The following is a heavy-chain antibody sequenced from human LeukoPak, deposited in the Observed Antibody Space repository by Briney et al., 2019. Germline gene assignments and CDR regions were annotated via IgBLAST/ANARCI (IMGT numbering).Heavy chain of an antibody. V-gene: IGHV3-7*01. D-gene: IGHD6-19*01. CDR2: IKQDGSEK. Sequence: GGSLRLSCAASGFTFSSYWMSWVRQAPGKGLEWVANIKQDGSEKYYVDSVKGRFTISRDNAKNSLYLQMNSLRAEDTAVYYCASLHLDKQWLVRGRNYWGQGTLVTVSS. J-gene: IGHJ4*02. CDR1: GFTFSSYW. CDR3: ASLHLDKQWLVRGRNY.